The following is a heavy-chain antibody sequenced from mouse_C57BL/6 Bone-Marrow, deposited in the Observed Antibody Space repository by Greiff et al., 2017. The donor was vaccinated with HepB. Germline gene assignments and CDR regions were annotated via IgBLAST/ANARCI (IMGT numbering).Heavy chain of an antibody. J-gene: IGHJ2*01. CDR2: IYPGDGDT. CDR1: GYAFSSYW. D-gene: IGHD2-1*01. V-gene: IGHV1-80*01. Sequence: VQLKESGAELVKPGASVKISCKASGYAFSSYWMNWVKQRPGKGLEWIGQIYPGDGDTNYNGKFKGKATLTADKSSSTAYMQLSSLTSEDSAVYFCARGGNFLFDYWGQGTTLTVSS. CDR3: ARGGNFLFDY.